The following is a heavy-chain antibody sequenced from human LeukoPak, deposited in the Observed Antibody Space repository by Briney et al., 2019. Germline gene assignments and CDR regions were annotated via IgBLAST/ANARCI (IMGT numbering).Heavy chain of an antibody. CDR3: ARDQGGDGYKDY. CDR1: GYTFTSYD. Sequence: ASVKVSCKASGYTFTSYDINWVRQATGQGLEWMGWMDPNSGNTGYAQKFQGRVTMTRDTSTSTVYMELSSLRSEDTAVYYCARDQGGDGYKDYWGQGTLVTVSS. D-gene: IGHD5-24*01. J-gene: IGHJ4*02. V-gene: IGHV1-8*02. CDR2: MDPNSGNT.